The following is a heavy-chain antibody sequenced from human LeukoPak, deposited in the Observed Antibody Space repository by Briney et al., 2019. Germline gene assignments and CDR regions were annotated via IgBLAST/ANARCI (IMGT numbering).Heavy chain of an antibody. V-gene: IGHV4-39*01. Sequence: SETLSLTCTVSGGSISSSSYYWGWIRQPPGKGLEWIGSIYYSGSTYYNPSLKSRVTIPVDTSKNQFSLKLSSVTAADTAVYYCARPVDKAESFDYWGQGTLVTVSS. CDR1: GGSISSSSYY. J-gene: IGHJ4*02. CDR3: ARPVDKAESFDY. CDR2: IYYSGST. D-gene: IGHD5-12*01.